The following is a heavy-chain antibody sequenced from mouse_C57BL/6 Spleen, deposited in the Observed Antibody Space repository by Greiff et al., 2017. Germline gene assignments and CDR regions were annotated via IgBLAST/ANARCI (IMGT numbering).Heavy chain of an antibody. CDR2: IHPSDSDT. CDR1: GYTFTSYW. J-gene: IGHJ4*01. D-gene: IGHD1-1*01. Sequence: QVQLQQPGAELVKPGASVKVSCKASGYTFTSYWMHWVKQRPGQGLEWIGRIHPSDSDTNYNQQFKGKATLTVDKSSSTAYMQLSSLTSEDSAVYYCAMDITTVVATGDYWGQGTSGTVAS. V-gene: IGHV1-74*01. CDR3: AMDITTVVATGDY.